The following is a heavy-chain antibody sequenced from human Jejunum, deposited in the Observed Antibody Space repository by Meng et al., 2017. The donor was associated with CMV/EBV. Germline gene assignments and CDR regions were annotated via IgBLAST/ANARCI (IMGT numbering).Heavy chain of an antibody. CDR3: AGRIFDI. CDR1: GFSVSRNY. CDR2: ITGNGSRT. J-gene: IGHJ3*02. Sequence: LTLSSSASGFSVSRNYMTWVRHAPGTGLEWVATITGNGSRTHYADSVKGRFTISRDNAKNSVYLQMNSLRVEDTALYYCAGRIFDIWGQGTMVTVSS. V-gene: IGHV3-11*04.